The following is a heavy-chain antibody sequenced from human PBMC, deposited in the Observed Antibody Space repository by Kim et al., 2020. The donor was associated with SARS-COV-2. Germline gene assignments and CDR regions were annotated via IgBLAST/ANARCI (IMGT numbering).Heavy chain of an antibody. CDR3: ARDRTTLTTYFATGNLDL. CDR2: ILYDGVST. CDR1: GFSFSKYG. Sequence: GGSLRLSCKASGFSFSKYGFHWVRQAPGKRLEWLATILYDGVSTYYGDSVTGRFIISRDITNDTVFLQMTNLEAGDTATYFCARDRTTLTTYFATGNLDLWGQGALVTVSP. J-gene: IGHJ5*02. V-gene: IGHV3-30*02. D-gene: IGHD4-4*01.